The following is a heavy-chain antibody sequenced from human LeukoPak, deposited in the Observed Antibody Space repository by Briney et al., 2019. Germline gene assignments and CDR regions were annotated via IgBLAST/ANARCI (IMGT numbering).Heavy chain of an antibody. J-gene: IGHJ4*02. CDR1: GFTFSSYA. CDR2: ISGSGGST. CDR3: ANYLSGSYYVFDY. D-gene: IGHD1-26*01. V-gene: IGHV3-23*01. Sequence: RGSLRLSCAASGFTFSSYAMSWVRQAPGKGLEWVSAISGSGGSTYYADSVKGRFTTSRDNSKNTLYLQMNSLRAEDTAVYYCANYLSGSYYVFDYWGQGTLVTVSS.